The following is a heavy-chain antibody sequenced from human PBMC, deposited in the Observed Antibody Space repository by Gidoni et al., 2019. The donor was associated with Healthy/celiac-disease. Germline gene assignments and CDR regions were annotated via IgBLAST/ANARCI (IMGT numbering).Heavy chain of an antibody. CDR1: GFTFSSYA. Sequence: QVQLVESGGGVVQPGRSLRLSCADSGFTFSSYAMHWVRQAPGKGLEWVAVISYDGSNKYYADSVKGRFTISRDNSKNTLYLQMNSLRAEDTAVYYCASIYGSGYYYFDYWGQGTLVTVSS. V-gene: IGHV3-30-3*01. CDR3: ASIYGSGYYYFDY. J-gene: IGHJ4*02. CDR2: ISYDGSNK. D-gene: IGHD3-10*01.